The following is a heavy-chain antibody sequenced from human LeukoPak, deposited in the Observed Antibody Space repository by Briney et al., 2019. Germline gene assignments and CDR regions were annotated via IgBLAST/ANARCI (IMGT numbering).Heavy chain of an antibody. CDR1: GGFISSSGHY. CDR3: AGGVVGALTNPPEHFDY. D-gene: IGHD1-26*01. CDR2: IYYSGST. J-gene: IGHJ4*02. Sequence: SETLSLTCTVSGGFISSSGHYWSWIRQPPGKGLEWIGSIYYSGSTYYNPSLKSRVTISVDTSKNQFSLKLSSVTAADTAVYYCAGGVVGALTNPPEHFDYWGQGTLVTVSS. V-gene: IGHV4-39*01.